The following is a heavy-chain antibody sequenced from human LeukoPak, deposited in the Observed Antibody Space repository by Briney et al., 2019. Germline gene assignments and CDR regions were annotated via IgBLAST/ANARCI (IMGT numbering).Heavy chain of an antibody. D-gene: IGHD2-15*01. V-gene: IGHV3-30*18. CDR2: ISYDGSNK. Sequence: PGGSLRLSCAAPGFTFSSYGVHWVRQAPGKGLEWVAVISYDGSNKYYADSVKGRFTISRDNSKNTLYLQMNSLRAEDTAVYYCAKEIFSPRHGMDVWGKGTTVTVSS. CDR1: GFTFSSYG. CDR3: AKEIFSPRHGMDV. J-gene: IGHJ6*04.